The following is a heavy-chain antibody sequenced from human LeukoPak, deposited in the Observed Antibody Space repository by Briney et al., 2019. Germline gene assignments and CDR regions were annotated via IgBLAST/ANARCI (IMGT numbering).Heavy chain of an antibody. CDR1: GYTLTELS. CDR3: ARDKEVNHYFDY. Sequence: ASVKVSCKVSGYTLTELSMHWVRQAPGKGLEWMGGFDPEDGETIYAQKFQGRVTMTEDTSTDTAHMELSSLRSEDTAVYYCARDKEVNHYFDYWGQGTLVAVSS. D-gene: IGHD1-14*01. CDR2: FDPEDGET. J-gene: IGHJ4*02. V-gene: IGHV1-24*01.